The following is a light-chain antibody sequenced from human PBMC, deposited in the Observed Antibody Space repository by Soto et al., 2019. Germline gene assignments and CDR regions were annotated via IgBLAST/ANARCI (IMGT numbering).Light chain of an antibody. Sequence: QSVLTQPPSASGTPGQRVTISCSGSSSNIGSNTVNWYQQLPGTAPKLLIYNNNQWPSGVPDRFSGSKSGTSASLAISGLQSEDEADYYCAAWDDSLSGVVFGGGTKLTVL. J-gene: IGLJ2*01. CDR2: NNN. CDR3: AAWDDSLSGVV. V-gene: IGLV1-44*01. CDR1: SSNIGSNT.